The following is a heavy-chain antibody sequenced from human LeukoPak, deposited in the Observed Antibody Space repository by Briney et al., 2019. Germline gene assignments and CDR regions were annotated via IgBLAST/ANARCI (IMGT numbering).Heavy chain of an antibody. Sequence: GRSLRLSCAASGFTFSSYGMHWVRQAPGKGLEWVAVIWYDGSNKYYADSVKGRFTISRDNSENTLYLQMNSLRAEDTAVYYCARSHTVTTGYLDYWGQGTLVTVSS. CDR1: GFTFSSYG. J-gene: IGHJ4*02. D-gene: IGHD4-17*01. CDR3: ARSHTVTTGYLDY. V-gene: IGHV3-33*01. CDR2: IWYDGSNK.